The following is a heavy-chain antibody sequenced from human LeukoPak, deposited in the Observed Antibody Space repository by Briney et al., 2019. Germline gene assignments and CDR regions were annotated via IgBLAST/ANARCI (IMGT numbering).Heavy chain of an antibody. CDR2: MYHSGGT. V-gene: IGHV4-38-2*02. Sequence: SETLSLTCTVSGYSISSGYFWGWIRQPPGKGLEWIGTMYHSGGTYYNPSLKSRVTISVDTSKNQISLRLSSVTAADTAMYYCARDRGADTASTDWGQGTLVTVSS. J-gene: IGHJ4*02. CDR1: GYSISSGYF. D-gene: IGHD5-18*01. CDR3: ARDRGADTASTD.